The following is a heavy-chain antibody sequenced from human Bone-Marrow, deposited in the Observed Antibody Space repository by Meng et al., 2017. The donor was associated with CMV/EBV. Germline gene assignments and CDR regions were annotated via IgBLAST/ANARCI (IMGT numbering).Heavy chain of an antibody. Sequence: ASVKVSCKASGYTFTSYYMHWVRQAPGQGLEWMGIINPSGGSTSYAQKFQGRVTMTRDTSTSTVYMELSSLRSEDTAVYYCARVPTTNYNYYGMDVWGQGTTVTVSS. CDR1: GYTFTSYY. V-gene: IGHV1-46*01. CDR2: INPSGGST. J-gene: IGHJ6*02. D-gene: IGHD4-11*01. CDR3: ARVPTTNYNYYGMDV.